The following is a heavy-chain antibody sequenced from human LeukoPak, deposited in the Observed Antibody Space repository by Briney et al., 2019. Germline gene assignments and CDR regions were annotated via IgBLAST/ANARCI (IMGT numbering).Heavy chain of an antibody. CDR1: GGTFSSYA. CDR3: ARALYYSSSSAYYYMDV. D-gene: IGHD6-6*01. CDR2: IIPIFGTA. Sequence: SVKVSCKASGGTFSSYAISWVRQAPGQGLEWMGGIIPIFGTANYAQKFQGRVTITTDESTSTAYMELSSLRSEDAAVYYCARALYYSSSSAYYYMDVWGKGTTVTVSS. J-gene: IGHJ6*03. V-gene: IGHV1-69*05.